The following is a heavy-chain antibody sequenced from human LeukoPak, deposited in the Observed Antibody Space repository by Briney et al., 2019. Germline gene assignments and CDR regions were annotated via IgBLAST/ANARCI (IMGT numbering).Heavy chain of an antibody. D-gene: IGHD3-16*01. Sequence: GGSLRLSCATSGFTFSSYAMDWVRQVPGKGLEWVSYISRNSDTIYYADTVKGRFTISRDNAKNSLYLQMNSLRAEDTAVYYCARDGGSQGEFDYWGQGTLVTVSS. V-gene: IGHV3-48*01. CDR3: ARDGGSQGEFDY. CDR2: ISRNSDTI. CDR1: GFTFSSYA. J-gene: IGHJ4*02.